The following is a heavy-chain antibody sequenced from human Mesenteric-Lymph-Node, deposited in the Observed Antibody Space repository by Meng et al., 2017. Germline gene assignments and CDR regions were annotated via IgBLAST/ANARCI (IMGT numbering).Heavy chain of an antibody. J-gene: IGHJ4*02. V-gene: IGHV1-18*01. CDR3: GPHRFDSSGYYYEAY. CDR2: ISPYNGNT. Sequence: ASVKVSCKASGYTFTSYGLSWVRQAPGQGLEWMGWISPYNGNTNYAQKLQGRVTVTTDTSTSTAYMELRSLRSEDTAVYYCGPHRFDSSGYYYEAYWGQGTLVTVSS. D-gene: IGHD3-22*01. CDR1: GYTFTSYG.